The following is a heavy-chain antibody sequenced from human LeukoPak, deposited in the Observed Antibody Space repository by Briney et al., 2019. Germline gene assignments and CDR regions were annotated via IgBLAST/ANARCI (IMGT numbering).Heavy chain of an antibody. CDR3: ARPGISGSYFY. D-gene: IGHD1-26*01. J-gene: IGHJ4*02. CDR2: ISAYNGNT. Sequence: ASVKVSCKASGYTFTSYGISWVRQAPGQGLGWMGWISAYNGNTNYAQKFQGRVTMTRNTSISTAYMELSSLRSEDTAVYYCARPGISGSYFYWGQGTLVTVSS. V-gene: IGHV1-18*01. CDR1: GYTFTSYG.